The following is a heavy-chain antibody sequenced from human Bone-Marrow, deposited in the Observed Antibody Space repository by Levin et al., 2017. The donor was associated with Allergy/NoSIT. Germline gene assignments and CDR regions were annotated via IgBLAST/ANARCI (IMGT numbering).Heavy chain of an antibody. CDR2: ISGSGSST. J-gene: IGHJ4*02. CDR3: AKGAGWVAGAVALI. D-gene: IGHD6-19*01. V-gene: IGHV3-23*01. Sequence: GGSLRLSCATSGFTFNSYALSWVRQAPGKGLEWVSAISGSGSSTYYADSVKGRFTISRDNSKTTLYLQMNSLRAEDTAVYYCAKGAGWVAGAVALIWGQGTLVTVSS. CDR1: GFTFNSYA.